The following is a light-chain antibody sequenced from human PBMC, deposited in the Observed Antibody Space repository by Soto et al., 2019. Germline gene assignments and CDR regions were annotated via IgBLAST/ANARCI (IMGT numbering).Light chain of an antibody. CDR3: QHSYTAPHFT. CDR2: AAS. CDR1: QNIYNY. V-gene: IGKV1-39*01. Sequence: DIQMTQSPSSLSASVGASVTITCRASQNIYNYLNWYQQKPGKAPMLLIYAASTLHSGVPSRFTGSGSGTDFSLTINGLQPEDFATYYCQHSYTAPHFTFGQGTRLEI. J-gene: IGKJ2*01.